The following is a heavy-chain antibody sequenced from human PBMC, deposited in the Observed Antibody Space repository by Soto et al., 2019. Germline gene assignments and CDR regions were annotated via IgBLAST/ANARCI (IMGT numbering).Heavy chain of an antibody. J-gene: IGHJ3*02. CDR2: ISGRGYST. V-gene: IGHV3-23*01. D-gene: IGHD3-22*01. Sequence: PGGSLRLSCAASGFTFSSYAMSWVRQAPGKGLEWVSAISGRGYSTYYADSVKGRFTISRDNSKNTLYLQMNSLRAEGTALYYCAKDMSDSSGYYLGYNAFDIWGQGTMVTVSS. CDR1: GFTFSSYA. CDR3: AKDMSDSSGYYLGYNAFDI.